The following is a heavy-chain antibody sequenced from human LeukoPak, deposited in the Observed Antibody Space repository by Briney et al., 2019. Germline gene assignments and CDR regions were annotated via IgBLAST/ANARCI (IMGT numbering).Heavy chain of an antibody. Sequence: PSETLSLTCSVSGGSISSSSYYWGWIRQPPGKGLEWIGSIYYSGSTYYNPSLKSRVTISVDTSKSQFSLKLSSVTAADTAVYYCARLPVVDDAFDIWGQGTMVTVSS. CDR3: ARLPVVDDAFDI. CDR2: IYYSGST. V-gene: IGHV4-39*01. D-gene: IGHD4-23*01. J-gene: IGHJ3*02. CDR1: GGSISSSSYY.